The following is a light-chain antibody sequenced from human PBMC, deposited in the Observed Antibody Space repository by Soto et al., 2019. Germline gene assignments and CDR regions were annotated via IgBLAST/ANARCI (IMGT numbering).Light chain of an antibody. CDR3: QHYDNRPLT. J-gene: IGKJ3*01. V-gene: IGKV1-33*01. CDR1: QDISNY. CDR2: DAS. Sequence: DIQMTQSPSSLSASVGDRVTITCQASQDISNYLNWYQQKPGKAPKLLIYDASNLETGLTSRFSGSGYWTDFTFTITTLQAEDIATSYYQHYDNRPLTFGPVTKVDIE.